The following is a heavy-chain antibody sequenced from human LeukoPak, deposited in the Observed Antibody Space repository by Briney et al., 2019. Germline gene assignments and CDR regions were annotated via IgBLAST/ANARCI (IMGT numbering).Heavy chain of an antibody. CDR2: INPNSGGT. CDR3: TRVDGSPDY. CDR1: GYTFTGYY. Sequence: GASVKVSCKASGYTFTGYYIHWVRQAPGQGLEWMGWINPNSGGTNYAQKFQGRVTLTRDTSISTAFMDLSRLRSDDTAMYYCTRVDGSPDYWGQGTLVTVSS. J-gene: IGHJ4*02. V-gene: IGHV1-2*02. D-gene: IGHD2-15*01.